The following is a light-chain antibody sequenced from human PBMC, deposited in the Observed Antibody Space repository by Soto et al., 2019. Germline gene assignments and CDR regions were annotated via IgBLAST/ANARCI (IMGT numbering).Light chain of an antibody. CDR2: DVS. CDR3: SSYISSSTLVV. V-gene: IGLV2-14*01. Sequence: QSALTQPASVSGSPGQSITISCTGTSSDVGRYNYVSWYQQHPGKAPKLMIYDVSNRPSGVSNRFSGSKSGNTASLTISGLQAEDEADYYCSSYISSSTLVVFGGGTKLTVL. J-gene: IGLJ2*01. CDR1: SSDVGRYNY.